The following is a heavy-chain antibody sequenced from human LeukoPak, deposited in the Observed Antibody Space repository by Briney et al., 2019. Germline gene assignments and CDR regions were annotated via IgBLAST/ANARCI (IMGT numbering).Heavy chain of an antibody. V-gene: IGHV3-30*03. J-gene: IGHJ4*02. D-gene: IGHD3-10*01. CDR1: GFTFSSYS. Sequence: GGSLRLSSAASGFTFSSYSMNWVRQAPGKGLEWVAVISYDGSNKYYADSVKGRFTISRDNSKNTLYLQMNSLRAEDTAVYYCARELQDFMVRGVFDYWGQGTLVTVSS. CDR3: ARELQDFMVRGVFDY. CDR2: ISYDGSNK.